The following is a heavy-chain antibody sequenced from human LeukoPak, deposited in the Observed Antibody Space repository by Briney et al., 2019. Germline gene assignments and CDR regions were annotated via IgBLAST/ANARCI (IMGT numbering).Heavy chain of an antibody. CDR1: GCTFTGYY. D-gene: IGHD3-10*01. CDR3: ASYYYGSGSYWPNWFDP. Sequence: ASVKVSCKASGCTFTGYYMHWVRQAPGQGLEWMGWINPNSGGTNYAQKFQGRVTMTRDTSISTAYMELSRLRSDDTAVYYCASYYYGSGSYWPNWFDPWGQGTLVTVSS. V-gene: IGHV1-2*02. CDR2: INPNSGGT. J-gene: IGHJ5*02.